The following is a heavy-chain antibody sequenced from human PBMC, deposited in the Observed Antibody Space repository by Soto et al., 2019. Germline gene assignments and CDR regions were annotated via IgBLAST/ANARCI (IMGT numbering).Heavy chain of an antibody. D-gene: IGHD5-12*01. CDR3: ARDLKPSYSGYDSSYYMDV. J-gene: IGHJ6*03. Sequence: QVQLVQSGAEVKKPGASVKVSCKASGYTFTGYYMHWVRQAPGQGLEWMGWINPNSGGTNYAQKFQGWVTMTRDTSISTAYMELSRLRSDDTAVYYCARDLKPSYSGYDSSYYMDVWGKGTTVTVSS. CDR2: INPNSGGT. V-gene: IGHV1-2*04. CDR1: GYTFTGYY.